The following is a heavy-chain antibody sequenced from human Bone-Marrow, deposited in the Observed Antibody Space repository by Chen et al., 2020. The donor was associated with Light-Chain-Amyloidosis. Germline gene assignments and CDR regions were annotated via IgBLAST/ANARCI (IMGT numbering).Heavy chain of an antibody. CDR2: NHPGKWEP. CDR3: AGDRFSFDS. CDR1: GNTFTTFY. J-gene: IGHJ3*01. V-gene: IGHV1-46*01. Sequence: QVQLVQSGAEMKKPGASVKLSCKSSGNTFTTFYMHWVRQAPGQGLEWMGVNHPGKWEPNYPQKIQGRFTMTRETATSQGYLELSRLRSEDTAMYYRAGDRFSFDSWGQRTMVAVSS.